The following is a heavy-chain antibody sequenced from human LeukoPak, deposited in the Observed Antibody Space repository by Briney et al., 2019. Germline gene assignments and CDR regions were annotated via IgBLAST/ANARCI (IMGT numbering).Heavy chain of an antibody. V-gene: IGHV1-8*03. Sequence: ASVKVSCKASGYTFTSYDINWVRQATGQGLEWMGWMNPNSGNTGYAQKFQGRVTITADESTSTAYMELSSLRSEDTAVYYCAFSSYYLQGNYYYMDVWGKGTTVTVSS. CDR2: MNPNSGNT. CDR3: AFSSYYLQGNYYYMDV. J-gene: IGHJ6*03. CDR1: GYTFTSYD. D-gene: IGHD1-26*01.